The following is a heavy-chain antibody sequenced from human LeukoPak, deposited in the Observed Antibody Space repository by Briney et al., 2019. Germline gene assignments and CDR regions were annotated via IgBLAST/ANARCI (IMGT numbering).Heavy chain of an antibody. V-gene: IGHV3-48*03. CDR2: ISSSGSTI. J-gene: IGHJ4*02. D-gene: IGHD1-1*01. CDR3: ATYFQLDKPDC. CDR1: GFTFSSCE. Sequence: PGGSLRLSCAASGFTFSSCEMNWVRQAPGKGLEWGSYISSSGSTIYYADSVKGRFTISRDNAKNSLYLQMNSLSAEDTAVYYCATYFQLDKPDCWGQGTLVTVSS.